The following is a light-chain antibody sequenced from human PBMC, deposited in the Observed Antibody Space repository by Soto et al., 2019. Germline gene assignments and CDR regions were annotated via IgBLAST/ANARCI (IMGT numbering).Light chain of an antibody. V-gene: IGKV3-11*01. J-gene: IGKJ5*01. CDR3: QQRNIWPPVT. Sequence: IVFPQSPATLSLSPGERATLSCRASPSVTNYLAWYQQKPGQAPRLVIYGAFNRATGIPARFSGSGSGTDFTLTISSLEPEDFAVYYCQQRNIWPPVTFGQGTRLEIK. CDR1: PSVTNY. CDR2: GAF.